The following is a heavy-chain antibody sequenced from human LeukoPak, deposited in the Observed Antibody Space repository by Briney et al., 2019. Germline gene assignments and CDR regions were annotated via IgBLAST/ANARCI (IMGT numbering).Heavy chain of an antibody. CDR3: ARESYCDSSGTGNY. Sequence: GASVKVSCKASGGTFSSYAISWVRQAPGQGLEWMGWINPNSGGTNYAQKFQGRVTMTRDTSISTAYMELSRLRSDDTAVYYCARESYCDSSGTGNYWGQGNLVTVSS. D-gene: IGHD3-22*01. CDR1: GGTFSSYA. J-gene: IGHJ4*02. CDR2: INPNSGGT. V-gene: IGHV1-2*02.